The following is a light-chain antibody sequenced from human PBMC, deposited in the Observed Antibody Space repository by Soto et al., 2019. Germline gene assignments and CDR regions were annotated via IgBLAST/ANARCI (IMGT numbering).Light chain of an antibody. Sequence: IQMTQSPASLSASLGDSFTITCLASQSISRHLNWYQQKPGKAPRLLIYAASSLQSGVPSRFSGSGSGTDFILTITSLQPEDSATYYCQQTYNMPRTFGPGTKVAI. CDR3: QQTYNMPRT. V-gene: IGKV1-39*01. CDR2: AAS. J-gene: IGKJ3*01. CDR1: QSISRH.